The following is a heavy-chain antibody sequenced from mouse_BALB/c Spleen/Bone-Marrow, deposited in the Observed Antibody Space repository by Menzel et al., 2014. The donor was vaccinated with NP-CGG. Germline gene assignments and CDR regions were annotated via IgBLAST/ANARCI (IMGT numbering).Heavy chain of an antibody. CDR3: VRDSDYGYYSMDY. J-gene: IGHJ4*01. D-gene: IGHD2-4*01. CDR1: GFTFNTYG. V-gene: IGHV10-3*03. CDR2: IRSKSNDYAT. Sequence: EVMLVESGGGLVQPKGSLKLSCAASGFTFNTYGMHWVCQAPGKGLEWIARIRSKSNDYATYYADSVKDRFIISRGDSQSMLYLQVNNLKTEDTAMYYCVRDSDYGYYSMDYWGQGTSVTVSS.